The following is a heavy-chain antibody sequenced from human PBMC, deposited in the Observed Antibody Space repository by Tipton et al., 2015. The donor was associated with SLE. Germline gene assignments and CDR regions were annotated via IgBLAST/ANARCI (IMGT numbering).Heavy chain of an antibody. V-gene: IGHV3-23*01. CDR3: AVIPSSSGWPHGYGMDV. Sequence: GSLRLSCAASGFTFSSYAMSWVRQAPGKGLEWVSAISGSGGSTYYADSVKGRFTISRDNSKNTLYLQMNSLRAEDTAVYYCAVIPSSSGWPHGYGMDVWGQGTTVTVSS. D-gene: IGHD6-19*01. CDR1: GFTFSSYA. J-gene: IGHJ6*02. CDR2: ISGSGGST.